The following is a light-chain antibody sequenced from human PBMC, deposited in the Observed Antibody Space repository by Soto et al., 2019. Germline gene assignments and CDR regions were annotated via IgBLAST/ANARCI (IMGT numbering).Light chain of an antibody. CDR2: AAS. CDR1: QSVSSN. J-gene: IGKJ1*01. V-gene: IGKV3-15*01. CDR3: QQYTEWPPWT. Sequence: PAPMSVSPGESAPLSFIASQSVSSNLAWYPPKPGQAPRLLIYAASTRATGISTRFSGSGSGTEFTLTISSLQSEDFAIYYCQQYTEWPPWTFGQGTKVDI.